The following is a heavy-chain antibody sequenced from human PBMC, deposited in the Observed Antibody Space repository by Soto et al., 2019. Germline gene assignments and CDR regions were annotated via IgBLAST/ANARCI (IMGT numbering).Heavy chain of an antibody. CDR1: GGTFSRFA. CDR3: AGQVDCDRSGCYYDY. D-gene: IGHD3-22*01. Sequence: QVQLVQSGAEVKKPGSSVKVSCKASGGTFSRFAISWVRQAPGQGLEWMGGIIPIFGTANYAQKFQGRLSITADESTRKVDMDRRSLRYEATSLYDCAGQVDCDRSGCYYDYWGQGTLVSVSS. J-gene: IGHJ4*02. CDR2: IIPIFGTA. V-gene: IGHV1-69*01.